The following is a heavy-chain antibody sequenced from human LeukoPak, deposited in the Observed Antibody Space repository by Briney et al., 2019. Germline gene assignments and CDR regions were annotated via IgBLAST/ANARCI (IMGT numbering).Heavy chain of an antibody. J-gene: IGHJ4*02. CDR3: ARQEVYCSSTSCYARGYSYGTFFDY. D-gene: IGHD2-2*01. CDR1: NGSISSDTYF. V-gene: IGHV4-61*02. CDR2: MSSSGIS. Sequence: PSETLSLTCTVSNGSISSDTYFWSWIRQPAGKGLEWIGRMSSSGISTYSPSLKSRVTISIDTSRNQFSMNLNSVTAADTAVYYCARQEVYCSSTSCYARGYSYGTFFDYWGQGTLVTVSS.